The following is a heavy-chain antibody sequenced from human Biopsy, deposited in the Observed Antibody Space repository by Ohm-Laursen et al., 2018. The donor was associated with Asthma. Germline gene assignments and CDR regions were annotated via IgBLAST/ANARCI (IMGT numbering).Heavy chain of an antibody. CDR3: VHTLVGLKAFDF. CDR1: GFSLSTSGGG. D-gene: IGHD1-26*01. Sequence: TQTLTPTCTFSGFSLSTSGGGVGWIRQPPGKALEWLGNIYWDDDKRYSPSLQSRLTITRDTPKDQVVLTMTNMGPVDTGTYYCVHTLVGLKAFDFWGQGTLVTVSS. V-gene: IGHV2-5*02. CDR2: IYWDDDK. J-gene: IGHJ4*02.